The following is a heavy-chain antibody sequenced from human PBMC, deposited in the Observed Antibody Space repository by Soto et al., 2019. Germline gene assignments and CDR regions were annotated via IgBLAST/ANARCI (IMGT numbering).Heavy chain of an antibody. CDR3: ASEGEITYYDFWSGYYIVDY. Sequence: EVQLLESGGGLVQPGGSLRLSCAASGFTFSSYAMSWVRQAPGKGLEWVSAISGSGGSTYYADSVKGRFTISRDNSKNTLYLQMSSLRAEDTAVYYCASEGEITYYDFWSGYYIVDYWGQGTLVTVSS. V-gene: IGHV3-23*01. J-gene: IGHJ4*02. D-gene: IGHD3-3*01. CDR2: ISGSGGST. CDR1: GFTFSSYA.